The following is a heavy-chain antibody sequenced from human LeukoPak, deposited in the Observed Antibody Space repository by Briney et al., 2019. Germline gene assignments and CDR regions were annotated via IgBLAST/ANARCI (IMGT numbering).Heavy chain of an antibody. V-gene: IGHV3-48*01. CDR2: ICISSSTI. CDR1: GSTFSSYS. CDR3: AKDSYVSGRPLHTFDV. Sequence: GGSLRLSCAASGSTFSSYSMNWVRQAPGKGLEWVSYICISSSTIYYAESVKGQFTISRDNSQNTLFLQMNSLRVEDTAIYYCAKDSYVSGRPLHTFDVWGQGTMVTVSS. J-gene: IGHJ3*01. D-gene: IGHD3-10*01.